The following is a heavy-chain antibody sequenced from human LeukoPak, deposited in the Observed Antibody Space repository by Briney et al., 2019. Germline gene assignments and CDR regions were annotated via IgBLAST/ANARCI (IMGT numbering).Heavy chain of an antibody. J-gene: IGHJ4*02. V-gene: IGHV3-48*04. Sequence: PGGSLRLSCVASGFTFSSYSMNWVRQAPGKGLEWVSYISSSSSTIYYADSVKGRFTISRDNAKNSLYLHMNSLRAGDTAVYYCARAGNIRFDYWGQGTLVTVSS. CDR3: ARAGNIRFDY. CDR2: ISSSSSTI. CDR1: GFTFSSYS. D-gene: IGHD1/OR15-1a*01.